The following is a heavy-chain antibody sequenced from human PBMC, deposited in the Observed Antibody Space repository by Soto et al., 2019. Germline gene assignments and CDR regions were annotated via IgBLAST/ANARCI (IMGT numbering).Heavy chain of an antibody. CDR3: AKDPTSYDSSAQFDS. V-gene: IGHV4-31*03. D-gene: IGHD3-22*01. CDR1: GGSISSGGYY. CDR2: IYYSGST. Sequence: SETLSLTCTVSGGSISSGGYYWSWIRQHPGKGLEWIGYIYYSGSTYYNPSLKSRVTISVDTPKNQFSLKLSSVTAADTAVYYCAKDPTSYDSSAQFDSWGQGTLVTVSS. J-gene: IGHJ4*02.